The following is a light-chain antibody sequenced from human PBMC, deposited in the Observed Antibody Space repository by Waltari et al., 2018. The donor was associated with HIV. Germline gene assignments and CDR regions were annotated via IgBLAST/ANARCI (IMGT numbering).Light chain of an antibody. CDR3: QKYDSAPYP. V-gene: IGKV1-27*01. CDR2: AAS. CDR1: QDISVY. J-gene: IGKJ2*01. Sequence: IHMTQSPSSLSASVGDRVTVTCRASQDISVYVAWYQQKPGKAPKLLIYAASTLQSEVPSSCSGSGSGTDFTLTISSLQPEDVASYYCQKYDSAPYPFGQGTKLEIK.